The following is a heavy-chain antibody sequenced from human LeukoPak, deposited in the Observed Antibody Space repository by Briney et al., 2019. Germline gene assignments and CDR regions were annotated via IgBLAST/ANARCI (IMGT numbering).Heavy chain of an antibody. D-gene: IGHD3-16*02. CDR2: IHPSTGNP. CDR1: GYTFSNYA. V-gene: IGHV7-4-1*02. Sequence: GASVKVSCKASGYTFSNYAMNWVRQAPGQGLEWMGWIHPSTGNPTYAQGFTRRFVFSLDTSVSTTYLLISSLEAEDTAVYYCARAFESLGGLSLPDHWGQGTLVTVSS. J-gene: IGHJ5*02. CDR3: ARAFESLGGLSLPDH.